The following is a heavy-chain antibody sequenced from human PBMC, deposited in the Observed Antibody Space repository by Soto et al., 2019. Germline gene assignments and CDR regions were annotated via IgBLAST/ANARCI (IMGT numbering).Heavy chain of an antibody. CDR1: GFTFDDYT. V-gene: IGHV3-43*01. CDR3: AKDLDESPRRSDYYYYYGMDV. D-gene: IGHD1-1*01. Sequence: SLRLSCAASGFTFDDYTMHWVRQAPGKGLEWVSLISWDGGSTYYADSVKGRFTISRDNSKNSLYLQMNSLRTEDTALYYCAKDLDESPRRSDYYYYYGMDVWGQGTTVTV. CDR2: ISWDGGST. J-gene: IGHJ6*02.